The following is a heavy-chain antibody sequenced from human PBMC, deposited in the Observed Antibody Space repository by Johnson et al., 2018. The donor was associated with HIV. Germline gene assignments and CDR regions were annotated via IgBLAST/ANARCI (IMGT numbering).Heavy chain of an antibody. D-gene: IGHD3-22*01. CDR1: GFTVSSNY. CDR2: ISCDGSNK. V-gene: IGHV3-30*18. J-gene: IGHJ3*02. Sequence: QVQLVESGGGVVQPGGSLRLSCGASGFTVSSNYMNWVRQAPGKGLEWVAVISCDGSNKYYTASVKGRFTFSSDNSKTTLYLQMNSLRAEDTAVYYCAKSGSYYDSSAYHDAFDIWGQGTMVTVSS. CDR3: AKSGSYYDSSAYHDAFDI.